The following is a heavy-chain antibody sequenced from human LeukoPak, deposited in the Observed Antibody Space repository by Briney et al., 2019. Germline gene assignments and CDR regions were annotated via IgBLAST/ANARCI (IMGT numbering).Heavy chain of an antibody. CDR2: INPNSGGT. Sequence: GASVKVSCKASGYTFTGYYMHWVRQAPGQGLEWMGWINPNSGGTNYAQKFQGRVTMTRDTSISTAYVELSRLRSDDTAVYYCARVFGSGWPDRFDYWGQGTLVTVSS. V-gene: IGHV1-2*02. D-gene: IGHD6-19*01. CDR1: GYTFTGYY. J-gene: IGHJ4*02. CDR3: ARVFGSGWPDRFDY.